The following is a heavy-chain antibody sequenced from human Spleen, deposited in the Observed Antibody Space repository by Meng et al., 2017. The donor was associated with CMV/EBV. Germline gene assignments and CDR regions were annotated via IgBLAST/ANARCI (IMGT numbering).Heavy chain of an antibody. CDR1: GLTVRGCD. V-gene: IGHV3-30*02. Sequence: GLTVRGCDRHWIGQATSKGLEWVAFIRYDGSDKYYGNYVNGRVEISKDNSKNTMYLQMNSLRTEDTAMYYCTKILSPPGEVGPFDIWGQGTMVTVSS. CDR2: IRYDGSDK. J-gene: IGHJ3*02. CDR3: TKILSPPGEVGPFDI. D-gene: IGHD5/OR15-5a*01.